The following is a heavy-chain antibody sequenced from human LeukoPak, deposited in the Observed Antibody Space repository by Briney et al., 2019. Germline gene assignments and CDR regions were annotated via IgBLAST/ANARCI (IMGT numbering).Heavy chain of an antibody. J-gene: IGHJ6*04. CDR2: IYPGDSDT. D-gene: IGHD3-10*01. CDR1: GYSFTSYW. CDR3: ARRGTMVRGPPYYYGMDV. Sequence: GESLKISCKGSGYSFTSYWIGWVRQMPGKGLEWMGIIYPGDSDTRYSPSFQGQVTISADKSISTAYLQWSSLKGSDNAMYYWARRGTMVRGPPYYYGMDVWGEGTTVPVFS. V-gene: IGHV5-51*01.